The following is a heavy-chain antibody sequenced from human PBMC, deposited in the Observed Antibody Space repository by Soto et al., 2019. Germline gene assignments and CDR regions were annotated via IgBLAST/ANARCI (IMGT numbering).Heavy chain of an antibody. V-gene: IGHV4-59*07. CDR1: GGSISSYY. CDR2: IYYSGST. CDR3: ARALDIVAHGIAV. J-gene: IGHJ6*02. Sequence: SDTLSLTCTVSGGSISSYYWSWIRQPPGKGLEWIGYIYYSGSTNYNPSLKSRVTISVDTSKNQFSLKLSSVTAADTAVYYCARALDIVAHGIAVCGQGPTFPVP. D-gene: IGHD2-15*01.